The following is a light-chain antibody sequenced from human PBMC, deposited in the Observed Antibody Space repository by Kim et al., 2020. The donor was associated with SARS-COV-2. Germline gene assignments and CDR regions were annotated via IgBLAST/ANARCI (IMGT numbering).Light chain of an antibody. V-gene: IGKV1-39*01. CDR2: AAS. CDR3: QQCYSTPYT. J-gene: IGKJ2*01. Sequence: DIQMTQSPLSLSASVGDRVTITCRASQSISSYLNWYQQKPGKAPKVLIYAASSLQSGVPSRFSGSGSETDFTLTISSLQPEDFASYYCQQCYSTPYTFGQGTELEI. CDR1: QSISSY.